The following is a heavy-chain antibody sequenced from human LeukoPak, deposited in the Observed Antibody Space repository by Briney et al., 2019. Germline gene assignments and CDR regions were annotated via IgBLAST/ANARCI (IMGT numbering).Heavy chain of an antibody. D-gene: IGHD1-26*01. Sequence: GGSLRLSCAASGLTFSSAWMHWVRQTPGKGLVWVSRIQSDGTTTYADSGRGRFTISRDNAKNTLYLQMNNLRAEDTAVYYCARDGSYKFDYWGQGTLVTVSS. CDR3: ARDGSYKFDY. CDR1: GLTFSSAW. V-gene: IGHV3-74*01. J-gene: IGHJ4*02. CDR2: IQSDGTT.